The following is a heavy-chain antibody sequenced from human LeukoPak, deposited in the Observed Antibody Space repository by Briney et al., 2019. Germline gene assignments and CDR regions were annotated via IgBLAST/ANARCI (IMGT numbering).Heavy chain of an antibody. J-gene: IGHJ4*02. V-gene: IGHV3-21*01. CDR3: VRDRSYNGSPPGVVYLDY. CDR1: GFSFAKYN. D-gene: IGHD1-26*01. Sequence: GGSLRLSCAASGFSFAKYNMNWVRQAPGKGLEWVSSIGTSSRYTYYEDSLQGRFTISRDDATSSLHLQMDSLRAEDTAVYYCVRDRSYNGSPPGVVYLDYWGQGIMVAVSS. CDR2: IGTSSRYT.